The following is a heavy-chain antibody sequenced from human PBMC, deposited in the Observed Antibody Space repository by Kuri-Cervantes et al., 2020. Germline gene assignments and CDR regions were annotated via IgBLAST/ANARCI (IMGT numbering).Heavy chain of an antibody. CDR1: GFTFSSYE. CDR2: ISSSGSTI. CDR3: AREGSIVVVVAAPDAFDT. D-gene: IGHD2-15*01. V-gene: IGHV3-48*03. Sequence: GESLKISCVASGFTFSSYEMNWVRQAPGKGLEWVSYISSSGSTIYYADSVKGRFTISRDNAKNSLYLQMNSLRAEDTAVYYCAREGSIVVVVAAPDAFDTWGQGTMVTVSS. J-gene: IGHJ3*02.